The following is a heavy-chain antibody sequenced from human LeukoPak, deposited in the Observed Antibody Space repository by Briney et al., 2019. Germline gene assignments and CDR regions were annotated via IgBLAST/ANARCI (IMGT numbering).Heavy chain of an antibody. CDR3: ARGGAPFSYYYMDV. V-gene: IGHV4-39*07. Sequence: PSETLSLTCTVSGGSISSSSYYWGWIRQPPGKGLEWIGSIYYSGSTYYNPSLKSRVTISVDTSKNQFSLKLSSVTAADTAVYYCARGGAPFSYYYMDVWGKGTTVTVSS. CDR1: GGSISSSSYY. J-gene: IGHJ6*03. D-gene: IGHD3-16*01. CDR2: IYYSGST.